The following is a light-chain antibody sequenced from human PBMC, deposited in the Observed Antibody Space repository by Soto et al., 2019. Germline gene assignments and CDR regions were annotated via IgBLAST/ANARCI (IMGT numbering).Light chain of an antibody. CDR2: GSS. V-gene: IGKV3-15*01. CDR3: QQYNNWPRT. J-gene: IGKJ1*01. CDR1: RTVHSN. Sequence: EIVMTQSPATVSVSPGDRATLSCRASRTVHSNIAWYQHKPGQAPRLLIYGSSFRATGVPARFSGSGFGTDFTLTICSLQSEDFVVYYCQQYNNWPRTFGQGTKVDIK.